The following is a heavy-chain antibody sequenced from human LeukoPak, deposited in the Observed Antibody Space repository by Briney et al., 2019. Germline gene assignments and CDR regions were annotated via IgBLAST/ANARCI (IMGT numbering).Heavy chain of an antibody. CDR1: GGTFSSYA. V-gene: IGHV1-69*13. CDR2: IIPIFGTA. J-gene: IGHJ3*02. D-gene: IGHD3-22*01. CDR3: ASEVYYYDSSGFDI. Sequence: ASVKVSCTASGGTFSSYAISWVRQAPGQGLEWMGGIIPIFGTANYAQKFQGRVTITADESTSTAYMELSSLRSEDTAVYYCASEVYYYDSSGFDIWGQGTMVTVSS.